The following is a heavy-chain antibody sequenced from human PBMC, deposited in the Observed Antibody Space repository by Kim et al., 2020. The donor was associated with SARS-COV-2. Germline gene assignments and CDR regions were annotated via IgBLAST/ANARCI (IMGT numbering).Heavy chain of an antibody. V-gene: IGHV5-10-1*01. J-gene: IGHJ4*02. CDR1: GYSFTSYW. Sequence: GESLKISCKGSGYSFTSYWISWVRQMPGKGLEWMGRIDPSDSYTNYSPSFQGHVTISADKSISTAYLQWSSLKASDTAMYYCAMHGDPGATTHLSFFYWGQGTLVTVSS. D-gene: IGHD1-26*01. CDR3: AMHGDPGATTHLSFFY. CDR2: IDPSDSYT.